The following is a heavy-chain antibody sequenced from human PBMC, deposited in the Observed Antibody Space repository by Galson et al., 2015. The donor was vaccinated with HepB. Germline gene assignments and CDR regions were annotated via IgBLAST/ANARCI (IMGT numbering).Heavy chain of an antibody. CDR1: GGSISSYY. V-gene: IGHV4-59*01. Sequence: ETLSLTCTVSGGSISSYYWSWIRQPPGKGLEWIGYIYYSGSTSYNPSLKSRVTISVDTSKNQFSLKLSSVTAADTAVYYCARGRNYGDPQGYWYFDLWGRGTLVTVSS. J-gene: IGHJ2*01. CDR2: IYYSGST. CDR3: ARGRNYGDPQGYWYFDL. D-gene: IGHD4-17*01.